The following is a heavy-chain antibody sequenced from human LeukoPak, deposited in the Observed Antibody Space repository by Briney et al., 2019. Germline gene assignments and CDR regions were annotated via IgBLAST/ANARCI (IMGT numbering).Heavy chain of an antibody. D-gene: IGHD2-21*02. V-gene: IGHV3-30-3*01. CDR1: GFTFSSYA. CDR2: ISYDGSNK. CDR3: ARDLCGGDCYAFDY. Sequence: GGSLRLSCAASGFTFSSYAMHWVRQAPGKGLEWVAVISYDGSNKYYADSVKGRFTISRDNSKNTLYLQMNSLRAEDTAVYYCARDLCGGDCYAFDYWGQGTLVTVSS. J-gene: IGHJ4*02.